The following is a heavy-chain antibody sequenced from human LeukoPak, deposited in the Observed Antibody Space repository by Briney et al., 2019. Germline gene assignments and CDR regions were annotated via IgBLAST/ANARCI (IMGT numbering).Heavy chain of an antibody. Sequence: ASVKVSCTASGYTFTGYYMHWVRQAPGQGLEWMGWINPNSGGTNYAQKFQGRVTMTRDTSISTAYMELSRLRSDDTAVYYCARGDVDTAMVDYWGQGTLVTVSS. CDR3: ARGDVDTAMVDY. D-gene: IGHD5-18*01. J-gene: IGHJ4*02. CDR2: INPNSGGT. CDR1: GYTFTGYY. V-gene: IGHV1-2*02.